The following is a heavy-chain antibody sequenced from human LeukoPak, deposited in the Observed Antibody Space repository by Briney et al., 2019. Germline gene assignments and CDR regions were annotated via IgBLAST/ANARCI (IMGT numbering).Heavy chain of an antibody. V-gene: IGHV5-51*01. CDR3: ARPLNYYDSSGYYYDDAFDI. CDR2: IYPGDSDT. Sequence: GESLKISCKGSGYSFTSYWIGWVRQMPGKGLEWMGIIYPGDSDTRYGPSFQGQVTISADKSISTAYLQWSSLKASDTAMYYCARPLNYYDSSGYYYDDAFDIWGQGTMVTVSS. CDR1: GYSFTSYW. D-gene: IGHD3-22*01. J-gene: IGHJ3*02.